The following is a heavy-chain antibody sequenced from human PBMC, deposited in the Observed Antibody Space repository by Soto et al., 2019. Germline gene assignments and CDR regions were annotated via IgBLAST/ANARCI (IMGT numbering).Heavy chain of an antibody. J-gene: IGHJ5*02. V-gene: IGHV3-23*01. D-gene: IGHD4-17*01. Sequence: EVQLLESGGGLVQPGGSLRLSCAASGLIFNNYALNWVRKSPGRWLEWVSVISGSVGTIYYADSVKGRFNVSRDNSYNTRYLQMHGRIVDDTGISSCAKSLTTILNSFAPWCQGTLVTVSS. CDR1: GLIFNNYA. CDR2: ISGSVGTI. CDR3: AKSLTTILNSFAP.